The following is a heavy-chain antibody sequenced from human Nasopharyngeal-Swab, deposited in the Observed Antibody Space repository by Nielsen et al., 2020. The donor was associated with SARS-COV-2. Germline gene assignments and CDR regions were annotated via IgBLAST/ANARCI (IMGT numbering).Heavy chain of an antibody. CDR3: VRVSSGGWYDS. CDR1: GFTFRNYW. Sequence: GESLKISCAASGFTFRNYWMSWVRQAPGKGLEWVANIKLDGSDKYYVDSVKGRFTISRDNAKNSLYLQMDSLRADDTAMYYCVRVSSGGWYDSWGQGTLVSVSS. J-gene: IGHJ5*01. V-gene: IGHV3-7*03. D-gene: IGHD2-15*01. CDR2: IKLDGSDK.